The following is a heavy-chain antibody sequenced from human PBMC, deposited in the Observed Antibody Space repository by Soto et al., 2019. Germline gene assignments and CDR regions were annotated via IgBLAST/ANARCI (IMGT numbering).Heavy chain of an antibody. CDR1: GGTFSSYA. CDR3: ARDSGIAVAGTPNFYNGWDV. Sequence: QVQLVQSGAEVRKPGSSVKVSCKASGGTFSSYAISWVRQAPGQGLEWMGGIIPFFGTTNYAQKVQGRVTIGADTSTTTVRMELSSLRYEDTAVYYCARDSGIAVAGTPNFYNGWDVWGQGTTVTVSS. J-gene: IGHJ6*02. CDR2: IIPFFGTT. V-gene: IGHV1-69*06. D-gene: IGHD6-19*01.